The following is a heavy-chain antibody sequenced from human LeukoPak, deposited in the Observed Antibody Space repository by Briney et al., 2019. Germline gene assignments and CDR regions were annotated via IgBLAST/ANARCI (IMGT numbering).Heavy chain of an antibody. J-gene: IGHJ6*03. V-gene: IGHV4-39*02. Sequence: ASETLSLTCTVSGDSISSSSSYWGWIRQPPGEGLEWIGSIYYSESTYYHTSLKSRVTISVDTSQNQFSLKLSSVTAAGTAVYYCAKDRCSNGIGCYYYYMDVWGKGTTVTTSS. D-gene: IGHD2-8*01. CDR1: GDSISSSSSY. CDR2: IYYSEST. CDR3: AKDRCSNGIGCYYYYMDV.